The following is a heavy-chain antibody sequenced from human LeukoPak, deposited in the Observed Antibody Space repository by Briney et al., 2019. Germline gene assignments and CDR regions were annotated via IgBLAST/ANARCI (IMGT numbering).Heavy chain of an antibody. CDR1: GFTFSNYW. D-gene: IGHD1-26*01. J-gene: IGHJ4*02. V-gene: IGHV3-74*01. CDR3: AKGGTDY. CDR2: INTDGSST. Sequence: QPGGSLRVSCAASGFTFSNYWMHWVRQAPGKGLVWVSRINTDGSSTNYADSVKGRFTISRDNAKSTVYLQMNSLRAEDTAVYYCAKGGTDYWGQGTLVTVSS.